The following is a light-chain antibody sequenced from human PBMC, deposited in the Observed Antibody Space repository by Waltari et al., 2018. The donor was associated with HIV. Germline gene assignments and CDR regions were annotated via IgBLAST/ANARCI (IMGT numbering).Light chain of an antibody. CDR1: ASNLGTYKL. CDR2: EGT. CDR3: SSYAGSPDWI. V-gene: IGLV2-23*01. Sequence: QSILTQPASVSGSPGQSITISCTGTASNLGTYKLLPWFQQLPDKAPKLIIYEGTKRPSGISSRFSASKFDNTASLTISGLQVEDEATYFCSSYAGSPDWIFGGGTKVTVL. J-gene: IGLJ2*01.